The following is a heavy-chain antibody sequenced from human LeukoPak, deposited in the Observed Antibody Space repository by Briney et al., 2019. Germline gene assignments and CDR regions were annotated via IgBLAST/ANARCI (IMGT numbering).Heavy chain of an antibody. CDR3: ARQISGNKDY. V-gene: IGHV4-59*05. D-gene: IGHD1/OR15-1a*01. CDR2: IFYRESFSYGGTT. Sequence: SETLSLTCTVSGVSISGYYWIWIRQSPGRGLEYIGSIFYRESFSYGGTTFYNPSLQSRVTISVDTAKNAFSLRLTSVTAADTAVYFCARQISGNKDYWGQGTLVTVSS. J-gene: IGHJ4*02. CDR1: GVSISGYY.